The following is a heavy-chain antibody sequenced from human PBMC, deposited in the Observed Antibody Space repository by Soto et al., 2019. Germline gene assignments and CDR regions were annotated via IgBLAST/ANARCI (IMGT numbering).Heavy chain of an antibody. CDR3: ARHSLFGVVIMWSFDY. CDR1: GGSISSNSHY. Sequence: QLQLQESGPGLVKPSETLSLICTVSGGSISSNSHYWGWIRQPPGKGLEWIGSIYYSGSTHYNPSLKSRVTISVDTSKNQFSLKLSFVTAADTALYYCARHSLFGVVIMWSFDYWGQGTLVTVSS. D-gene: IGHD3-3*01. CDR2: IYYSGST. J-gene: IGHJ4*02. V-gene: IGHV4-39*01.